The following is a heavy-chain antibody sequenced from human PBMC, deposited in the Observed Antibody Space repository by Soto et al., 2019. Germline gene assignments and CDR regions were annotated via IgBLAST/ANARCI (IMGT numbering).Heavy chain of an antibody. CDR3: ARGTWELPDY. J-gene: IGHJ4*02. D-gene: IGHD1-26*01. CDR2: INHSGST. Sequence: SETLSLTCAVYGGSFSGYYWSWIRQPPGKGLEWIGEINHSGSTNYNPSLKSRVTISVDTSKNQFSLKLSSVTAADTAVYYCARGTWELPDYWGQGTLVTVSS. CDR1: GGSFSGYY. V-gene: IGHV4-34*01.